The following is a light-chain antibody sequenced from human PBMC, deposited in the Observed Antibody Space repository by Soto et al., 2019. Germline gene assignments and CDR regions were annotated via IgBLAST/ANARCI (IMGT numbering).Light chain of an antibody. CDR2: KAS. CDR3: QQYNSYPWT. Sequence: DIQMTQSPSTLSASVGDRVTITCRASQSISSWLAWYQQKPGKAPKLLIYKASSLESGVPSSFSGSGSGTGFTLTINSLQPXDFATYYCQQYNSYPWTFGQGTKVDIK. CDR1: QSISSW. J-gene: IGKJ1*01. V-gene: IGKV1-5*03.